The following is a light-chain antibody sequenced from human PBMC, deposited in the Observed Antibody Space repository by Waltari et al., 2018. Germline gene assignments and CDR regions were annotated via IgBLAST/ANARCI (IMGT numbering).Light chain of an antibody. J-gene: IGKJ4*01. CDR1: QRVRNY. CDR2: DTS. Sequence: EIVLIQSPATLALSPGERATLSCRASQRVRNYIAWFQKKPGQVPRLLIYDTSNMGTGVPARFSCSGSGTDFTLTISSLESEDFAVYYCQQRSSWPLTFGGGTKVQIK. V-gene: IGKV3-11*01. CDR3: QQRSSWPLT.